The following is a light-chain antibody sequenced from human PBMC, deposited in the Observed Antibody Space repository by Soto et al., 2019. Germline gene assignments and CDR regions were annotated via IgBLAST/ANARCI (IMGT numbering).Light chain of an antibody. J-gene: IGKJ1*01. CDR3: QQYGNSLWT. Sequence: EIVLTQSPDTLSLSPWERATLSCRASQSVSSNYLAWYQQKPGQAPRLLIYGASSRATGTPDRFSGSGSGTDFTLSISRLEPEDFAVYYCQQYGNSLWTFGQGTKVEIK. CDR2: GAS. V-gene: IGKV3-20*01. CDR1: QSVSSNY.